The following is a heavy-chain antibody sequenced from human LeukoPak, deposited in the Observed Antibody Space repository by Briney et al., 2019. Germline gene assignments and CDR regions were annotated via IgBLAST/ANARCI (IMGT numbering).Heavy chain of an antibody. CDR2: IWYDGSNK. D-gene: IGHD3-10*01. J-gene: IGHJ4*02. Sequence: HPGGSLRPSCAASGFTFSSYGMHWVRQAPGKGLEWVAVIWYDGSNKYYADSVKGRFTISRDNSKNTLYLQMNSLRAEDTAVYYCATLRQGFDYWGQGTLVTVSS. CDR3: ATLRQGFDY. CDR1: GFTFSSYG. V-gene: IGHV3-33*01.